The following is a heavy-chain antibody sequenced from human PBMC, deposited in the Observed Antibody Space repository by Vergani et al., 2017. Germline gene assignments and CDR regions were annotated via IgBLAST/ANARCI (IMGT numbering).Heavy chain of an antibody. CDR3: ARVGGIAAQTPTNYYYYYYMDV. V-gene: IGHV3-33*01. CDR1: GFTFSSYG. D-gene: IGHD6-13*01. Sequence: QVQLAESGGGVVQPGRSLRLSCAASGFTFSSYGMHWVRQAPGKGLEWVAVIWYDGSNKYYADSVKGRFTISRDNSKNTLYLQMNSLRAEDTAVYYCARVGGIAAQTPTNYYYYYYMDVWGKGTTVTVSS. J-gene: IGHJ6*03. CDR2: IWYDGSNK.